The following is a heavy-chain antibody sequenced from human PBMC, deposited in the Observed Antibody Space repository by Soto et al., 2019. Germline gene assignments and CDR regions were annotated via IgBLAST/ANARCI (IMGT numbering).Heavy chain of an antibody. CDR2: TYYRSKWYN. Sequence: SQTLSLTCAISGDSVSSNSAAWNWIRQSPSRGLEWLGRTYYRSKWYNDYAVSVKSRITINPDTSKNQFSLQLNSVTPEDMAVYYCARDSGYGDYVVVLDYYYGMDVWGQGTTVTVSS. J-gene: IGHJ6*02. D-gene: IGHD4-17*01. CDR3: ARDSGYGDYVVVLDYYYGMDV. V-gene: IGHV6-1*01. CDR1: GDSVSSNSAA.